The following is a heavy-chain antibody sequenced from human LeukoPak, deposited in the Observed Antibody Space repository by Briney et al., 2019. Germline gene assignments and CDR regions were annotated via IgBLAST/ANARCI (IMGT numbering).Heavy chain of an antibody. CDR2: TRNKANSYTT. CDR1: GFTFISYA. V-gene: IGHV3-72*01. CDR3: ARETSGFDY. D-gene: IGHD3-10*01. J-gene: IGHJ4*02. Sequence: GGSLRLSCAASGFTFISYAMSWVRQAPGKGLGWVCRTRNKANSYTTEYAASVKGRFTISRDDSKNSLYLQMNSLKPEDTAVYYCARETSGFDYWGQGTLVTVSS.